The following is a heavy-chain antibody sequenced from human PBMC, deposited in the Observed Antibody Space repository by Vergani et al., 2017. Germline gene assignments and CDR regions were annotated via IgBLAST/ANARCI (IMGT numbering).Heavy chain of an antibody. CDR1: GFTFSNSA. CDR3: VKEKIDLGSYFFDS. V-gene: IGHV3-23*01. Sequence: EVHLLESGGGLVQSGGSLRLSCAASGFTFSNSAVSWVRQAPGRGLAWVSSISGPGLSTYYADPVKGRFSISRDNSKNTVFLQMHSLRAEDTAIYYCVKEKIDLGSYFFDSWGDGILVTLSS. CDR2: ISGPGLST. D-gene: IGHD2/OR15-2a*01. J-gene: IGHJ4*01.